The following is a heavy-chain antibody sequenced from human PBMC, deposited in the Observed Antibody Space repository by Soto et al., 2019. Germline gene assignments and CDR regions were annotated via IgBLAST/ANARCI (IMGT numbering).Heavy chain of an antibody. D-gene: IGHD3-3*01. V-gene: IGHV3-33*01. J-gene: IGHJ4*02. Sequence: QVQLVESGGGVVQPGRSLRLSCAASGFMFSAYGMQWVRQAPGKGLEWVAVIWYDGSNKYYADSVKGRFTISRDNSKNTLYLQMNSRRSEDTAVYYCARAKSAATGPSAHFGVGDLWGQGTLLTVSS. CDR1: GFMFSAYG. CDR2: IWYDGSNK. CDR3: ARAKSAATGPSAHFGVGDL.